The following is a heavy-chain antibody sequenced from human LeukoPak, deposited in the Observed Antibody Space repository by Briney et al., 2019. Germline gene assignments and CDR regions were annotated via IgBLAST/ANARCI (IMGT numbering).Heavy chain of an antibody. CDR1: RFTFDDYA. CDR3: AKDTAVGGSCYSCYYYYMDV. D-gene: IGHD2-15*01. V-gene: IGHV3-43*02. J-gene: IGHJ6*03. CDR2: ISGDGGST. Sequence: GGSLRLSCAASRFTFDDYAMHWVRQAPGKGLEWVSLISGDGGSTYYADSVKGRFTISRDNSKNSLYLQMNSLRTEDTALYYCAKDTAVGGSCYSCYYYYMDVWGKGTTVTVSS.